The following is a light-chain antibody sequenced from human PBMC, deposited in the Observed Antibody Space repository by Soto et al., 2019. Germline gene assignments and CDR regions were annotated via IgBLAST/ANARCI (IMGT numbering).Light chain of an antibody. CDR1: QSVNNNF. CDR3: QQYGDSPYT. V-gene: IGKV3-20*01. J-gene: IGKJ2*01. Sequence: EIVLTQSPATLSLSPGERAALSCGASQSVNNNFFAWYQQIPGQAPWLLIYGASSRASGIPARFSGSGSGTDFTLTISRLEPEDFAVYYCQQYGDSPYTFGQGTKLQIK. CDR2: GAS.